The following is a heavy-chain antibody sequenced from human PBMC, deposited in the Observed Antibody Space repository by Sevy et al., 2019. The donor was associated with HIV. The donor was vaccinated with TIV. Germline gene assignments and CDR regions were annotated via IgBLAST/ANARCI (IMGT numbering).Heavy chain of an antibody. CDR2: IAYDGSNK. D-gene: IGHD3-3*01. CDR3: ARPRFLEWLSSAAFDI. CDR1: GFVFSSYA. V-gene: IGHV3-30*04. J-gene: IGHJ3*02. Sequence: GGSLRLSCTASGFVFSSYAMHWVRQAPGKGLEWVAFIAYDGSNKNYADSVKGRFTLSRDNSKNTLYLQMNSLGAEDTAVYYCARPRFLEWLSSAAFDIWGQRTMVTVS.